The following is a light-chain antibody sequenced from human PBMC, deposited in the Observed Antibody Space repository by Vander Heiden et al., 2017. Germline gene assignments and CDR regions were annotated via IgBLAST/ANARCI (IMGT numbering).Light chain of an antibody. CDR3: QTWGTGFQV. J-gene: IGLJ3*02. CDR2: VNRDGSH. Sequence: QLVVPQSPSASASLGASAKPTCILSAGHSSYSITWHQQQPEKGPRYLMKVNRDGSHKKGDEIPDRFSGSSSGAERYLTISSLQSDDEAVYFCQTWGTGFQVFGGGTKLTVL. V-gene: IGLV4-69*01. CDR1: AGHSSYS.